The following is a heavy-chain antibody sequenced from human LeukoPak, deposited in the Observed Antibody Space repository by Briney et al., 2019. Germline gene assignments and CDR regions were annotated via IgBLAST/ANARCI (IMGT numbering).Heavy chain of an antibody. V-gene: IGHV3-23*01. CDR1: GFTFSNYA. Sequence: PGGFLRLSCLASGFTFSNYAMSWVRQAPGKGLEWVSGITISGRTACYADSVKGRFTISRDLSKNSLYLQMNSLKVEDTAIYYCVRGHDSFDYWGQGTLVTVSS. J-gene: IGHJ4*02. CDR3: VRGHDSFDY. CDR2: ITISGRTA.